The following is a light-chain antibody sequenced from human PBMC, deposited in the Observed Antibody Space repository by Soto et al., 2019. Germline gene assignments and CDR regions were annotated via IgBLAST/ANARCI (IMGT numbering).Light chain of an antibody. V-gene: IGKV1-5*01. CDR2: DAS. CDR3: QHYNGYPYT. Sequence: DIQMTQSPSPLSASIGDRVTITCRASQSIDNWLAWYQQKPGKAPQLLIYDASRVKTGVASRFTASGSGTEFTLTINTLQADDSATYFCQHYNGYPYTFGPGTKVEIK. CDR1: QSIDNW. J-gene: IGKJ2*01.